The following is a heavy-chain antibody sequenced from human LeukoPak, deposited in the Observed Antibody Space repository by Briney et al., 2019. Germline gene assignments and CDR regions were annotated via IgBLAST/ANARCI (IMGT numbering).Heavy chain of an antibody. CDR2: IIPIFGTA. Sequence: ASVKVSCKASGGTFSSYAISWVRQAPGQWLGWMGGIIPIFGTANYAQKFQGRVTITADKSTSTAYMGLSSLRSEDTAVYYCARDTTGDSDYFDYWGQGTLVTVSS. CDR1: GGTFSSYA. D-gene: IGHD1-1*01. CDR3: ARDTTGDSDYFDY. V-gene: IGHV1-69*06. J-gene: IGHJ4*02.